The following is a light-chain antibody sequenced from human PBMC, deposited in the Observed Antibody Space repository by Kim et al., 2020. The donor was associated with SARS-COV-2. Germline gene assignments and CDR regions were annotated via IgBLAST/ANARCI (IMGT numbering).Light chain of an antibody. Sequence: LGHTVRITCQGDSLRSYYASWYQQKPGQAPGLVIYGKNNRPSGIPDRFSGSSSGNTASLTITGAQAEDEADYYCNSRDSSGNHLVVFGGGTQLTVL. CDR3: NSRDSSGNHLVV. J-gene: IGLJ2*01. CDR1: SLRSYY. CDR2: GKN. V-gene: IGLV3-19*01.